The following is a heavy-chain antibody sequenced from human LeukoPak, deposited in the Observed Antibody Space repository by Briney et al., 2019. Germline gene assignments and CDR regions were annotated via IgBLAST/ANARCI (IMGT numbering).Heavy chain of an antibody. V-gene: IGHV3-13*01. CDR1: EFIFSDYA. J-gene: IGHJ5*02. CDR2: IGTAGDT. CDR3: ARALGSGFFDP. Sequence: GGSLRLSCAASEFIFSDYAMGWVRQAPGKGLEWVSAIGTAGDTYYPGSVKGRFTISRENAKNSLYLQMNSLRAGDTAVYYCARALGSGFFDPWGQGTLVTVSS. D-gene: IGHD3-10*01.